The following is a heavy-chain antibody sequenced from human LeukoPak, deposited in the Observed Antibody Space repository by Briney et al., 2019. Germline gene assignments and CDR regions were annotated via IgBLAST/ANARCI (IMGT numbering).Heavy chain of an antibody. CDR1: GFIFSSYA. CDR3: ASRRFLVGDV. D-gene: IGHD3-3*01. CDR2: ISSSGGST. Sequence: GGSLRLSCAASGFIFSSYAMSWVRQAPGKGLEWVSAISSSGGSTYYVDSVKGRFTISRDNSKNTLYLEMNSLRAEDTAVYYCASRRFLVGDVWGKGTTVIVSS. V-gene: IGHV3-23*01. J-gene: IGHJ6*04.